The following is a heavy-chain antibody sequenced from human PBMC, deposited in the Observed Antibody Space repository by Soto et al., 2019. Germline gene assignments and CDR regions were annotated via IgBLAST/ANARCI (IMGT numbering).Heavy chain of an antibody. Sequence: ILSLTCTVSGGSISSGDYYWSLIRQPPGKGLEWIGYIYYSGSTYYNPSLKSRVTISVDTSKNQFSLKLSSVTAADTAVYYCARELPVDYDFWSGPKIYYGMDVWGQGTTVTVSS. J-gene: IGHJ6*02. CDR1: GGSISSGDYY. V-gene: IGHV4-30-4*01. CDR2: IYYSGST. CDR3: ARELPVDYDFWSGPKIYYGMDV. D-gene: IGHD3-3*01.